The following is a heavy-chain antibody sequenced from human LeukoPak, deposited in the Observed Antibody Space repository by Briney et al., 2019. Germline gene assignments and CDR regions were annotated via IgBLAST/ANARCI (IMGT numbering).Heavy chain of an antibody. CDR1: GYTFASHG. V-gene: IGHV1-18*01. D-gene: IGHD3-3*01. CDR3: ARGDYDFWGGSYGLDY. Sequence: ASVKVSCKASGYTFASHGIIWVRRAPGQGLEWMAWISTYNHKTNFIQKLQDRITMTTDTSTSTAYMELRSLRSDDTAVYYCARGDYDFWGGSYGLDYWGQGTLVTVSS. J-gene: IGHJ4*02. CDR2: ISTYNHKT.